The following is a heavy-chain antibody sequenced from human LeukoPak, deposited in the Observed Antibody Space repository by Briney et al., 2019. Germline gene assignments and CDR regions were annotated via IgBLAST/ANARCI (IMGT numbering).Heavy chain of an antibody. D-gene: IGHD3-10*01. CDR1: GYTFTGYY. Sequence: ASVKVSCKASGYTFTGYYMHWVRQAPGQGLEWMGWINPNSGGTNYAQKFQGRVTMTRDTSISTAYMELSRLRSDDTAVYYCARDNVVGRFGEFNWFDPWGQGTLVTVSS. V-gene: IGHV1-2*02. CDR3: ARDNVVGRFGEFNWFDP. CDR2: INPNSGGT. J-gene: IGHJ5*02.